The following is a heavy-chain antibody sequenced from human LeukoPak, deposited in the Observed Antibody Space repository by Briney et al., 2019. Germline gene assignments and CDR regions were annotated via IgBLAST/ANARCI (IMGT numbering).Heavy chain of an antibody. V-gene: IGHV1-69*05. J-gene: IGHJ3*02. CDR2: IIPIFGTA. D-gene: IGHD3-3*01. CDR3: ARGDFWSGFQHRSAFDI. Sequence: ASVKVSCKASGYTFTSYAISWVRQAPGQGLEWMGGIIPIFGTANYAQKFQGRVTITTDESTSTAYMELSSLRSEDTAVYYCARGDFWSGFQHRSAFDIWGQGTMVTVSS. CDR1: GYTFTSYA.